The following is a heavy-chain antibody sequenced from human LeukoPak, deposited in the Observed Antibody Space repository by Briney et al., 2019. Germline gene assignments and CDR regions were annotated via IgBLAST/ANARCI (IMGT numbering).Heavy chain of an antibody. CDR2: IYHSGST. V-gene: IGHV4-30-2*01. CDR3: ARATPTYYYGSGSSRTGRFDY. CDR1: GGSISSGGYY. Sequence: PSETLSLTCTVSGGSISSGGYYWSWIRQPPGKGLEWIGYIYHSGSTYYNPSLKSRVTISVDRSKNQFSLKLSSVTAADTAVYYCARATPTYYYGSGSSRTGRFDYWGQGTLVTVSS. D-gene: IGHD3-10*01. J-gene: IGHJ4*02.